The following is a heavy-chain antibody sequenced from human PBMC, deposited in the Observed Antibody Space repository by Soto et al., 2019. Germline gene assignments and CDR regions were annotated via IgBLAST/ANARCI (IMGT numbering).Heavy chain of an antibody. CDR2: IHYSGDS. Sequence: SETLSLTCTVIGDSVSSNNYYWSWIRQRPGKGLEWIGYIHYSGDSYDNPSLTSRITMSKDVSKNQFSLNLRSVTAADTAIYYCARDVNDSSGSQGFDYWGQGTLVTV. D-gene: IGHD3-22*01. CDR3: ARDVNDSSGSQGFDY. V-gene: IGHV4-31*03. J-gene: IGHJ4*02. CDR1: GDSVSSNNYY.